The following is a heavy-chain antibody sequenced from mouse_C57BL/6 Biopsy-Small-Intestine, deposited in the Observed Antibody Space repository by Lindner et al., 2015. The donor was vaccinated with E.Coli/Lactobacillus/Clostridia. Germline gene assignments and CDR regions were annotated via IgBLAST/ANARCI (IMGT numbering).Heavy chain of an antibody. CDR3: AREVTTRYFDV. V-gene: IGHV1-22*01. Sequence: VQLQESGPELVEPGASVKMSCKASGYTFTDYNMHWVKQSHGKSLEWIGYINPNNGGTRYNQKFKGKATLTVNKSSSTAYMELRSLTSEDSAVYYCAREVTTRYFDVWGTGTTVTVSS. CDR1: GYTFTDYN. D-gene: IGHD2-5*01. CDR2: INPNNGGT. J-gene: IGHJ1*03.